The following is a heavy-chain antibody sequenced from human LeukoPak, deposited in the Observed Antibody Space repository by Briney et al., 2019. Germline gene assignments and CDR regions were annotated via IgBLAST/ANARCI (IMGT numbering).Heavy chain of an antibody. Sequence: PGGSLRLSCAASGFTFNDHHMDWVRQAPGKGLEWVGRARNKDDSYTKEYAATVKGRFTISRDDSKNSLYLQMNSLKSEDAAVYYCARALLPAALDYWGQGILVTVSS. J-gene: IGHJ4*02. CDR1: GFTFNDHH. D-gene: IGHD2-2*01. V-gene: IGHV3-72*01. CDR2: ARNKDDSYTK. CDR3: ARALLPAALDY.